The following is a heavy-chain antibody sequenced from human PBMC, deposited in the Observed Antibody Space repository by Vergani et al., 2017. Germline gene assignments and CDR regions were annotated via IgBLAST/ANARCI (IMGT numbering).Heavy chain of an antibody. CDR1: GFTFSSYW. J-gene: IGHJ4*02. CDR2: ITSDGSST. D-gene: IGHD3-22*01. Sequence: EVQLVESGGGLVQPGGSLRLSCAASGFTFSSYWMHWVRQAPGKGLVWVSRITSDGSSTSYADSVKGRFTISRDNAKNTLYLQMNSLRAEDTAVYYCARDRDSSGYYYYFDYWGQGTLVTVSS. CDR3: ARDRDSSGYYYYFDY. V-gene: IGHV3-74*01.